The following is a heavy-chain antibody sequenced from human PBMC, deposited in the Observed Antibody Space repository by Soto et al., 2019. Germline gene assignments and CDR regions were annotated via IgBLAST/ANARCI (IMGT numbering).Heavy chain of an antibody. CDR3: TTDGEGAAAGSLSP. D-gene: IGHD6-13*01. Sequence: EVQLVESGGGLVKPGGSLRLSCAASGFTFSNAWMNWVRQAPGKGLEWVGRIKSKTDGGTTDYAAPVKGRFTISRDDSKNTLYLQLNSLKTEDTAVYYCTTDGEGAAAGSLSPWGQGTLVTVSS. V-gene: IGHV3-15*07. CDR1: GFTFSNAW. J-gene: IGHJ5*02. CDR2: IKSKTDGGTT.